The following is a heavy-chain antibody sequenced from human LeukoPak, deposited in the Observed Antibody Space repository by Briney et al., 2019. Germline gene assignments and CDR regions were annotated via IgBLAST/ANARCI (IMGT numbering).Heavy chain of an antibody. J-gene: IGHJ4*02. Sequence: SETLSLTCAVYGGSFSGYYWCWIRQPPRKGMDLVGEMNHNGSTNYNPTLTSRVIISVDTSKNQYSLMLSSVTAADTAVYYCAREGGDTAMSQAHFDSWGQGTLVTVSS. V-gene: IGHV4-34*01. D-gene: IGHD5-18*01. CDR3: AREGGDTAMSQAHFDS. CDR2: MNHNGST. CDR1: GGSFSGYY.